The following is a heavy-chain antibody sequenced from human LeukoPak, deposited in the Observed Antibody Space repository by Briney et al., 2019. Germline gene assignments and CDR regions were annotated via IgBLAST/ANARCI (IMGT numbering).Heavy chain of an antibody. CDR2: IYPSDGST. CDR3: ARDQEAFDY. CDR1: GYSFTSNY. Sequence: ASVKVSCTASGYSFTSNYIHGVRQAPGQGLEWMGMIYPSDGSTSYAQKFQGRVTVTRDTSTSTVYMELSGLRSEDTAVYYCARDQEAFDYWGQGTLVTVSS. J-gene: IGHJ4*02. V-gene: IGHV1-46*01.